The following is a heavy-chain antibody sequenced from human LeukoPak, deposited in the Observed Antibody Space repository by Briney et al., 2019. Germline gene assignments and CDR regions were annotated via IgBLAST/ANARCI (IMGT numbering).Heavy chain of an antibody. D-gene: IGHD3-22*01. J-gene: IGHJ4*02. CDR2: IYTSGST. Sequence: SQTLSLTCTVFGGSISSGSYYWSWIRQPAGTGLEWIGRIYTSGSTNYNPSLKSRVTISVDTSKNQFSLKLSSVTAADTAVYYCAREVMGYDSSGYFPLCDYWGQGTLVTVSS. CDR1: GGSISSGSYY. V-gene: IGHV4-61*02. CDR3: AREVMGYDSSGYFPLCDY.